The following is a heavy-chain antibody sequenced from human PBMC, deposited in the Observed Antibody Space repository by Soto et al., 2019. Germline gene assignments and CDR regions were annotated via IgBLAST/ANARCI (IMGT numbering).Heavy chain of an antibody. CDR3: ASSYFYDSGGYYPFDY. V-gene: IGHV3-30-3*01. Sequence: QVQLVESGGGVVQPGTSLRLSCAASGFTFSTYAMYWVRQAPGRGLEWVAVISDDGNTKYYADSVKGRFTISRDNSRNTLNRQIYILRAEDAAVYYCASSYFYDSGGYYPFDYWSQGTRVTVSS. CDR1: GFTFSTYA. J-gene: IGHJ4*02. D-gene: IGHD3-22*01. CDR2: ISDDGNTK.